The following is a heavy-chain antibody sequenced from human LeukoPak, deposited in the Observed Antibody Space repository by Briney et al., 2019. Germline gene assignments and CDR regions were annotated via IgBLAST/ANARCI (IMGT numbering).Heavy chain of an antibody. V-gene: IGHV4-59*01. Sequence: PSGTLSLTCTVSGGSISSYYWSWIRQPPGKGLEWIGYIYYSGSTNYNPSLKSRVTISVDTSKNQFSLKLSSVTAADTAVYYCARKGPNQLLYDYWGQGTLVTVSS. CDR1: GGSISSYY. CDR3: ARKGPNQLLYDY. D-gene: IGHD2-2*02. J-gene: IGHJ4*02. CDR2: IYYSGST.